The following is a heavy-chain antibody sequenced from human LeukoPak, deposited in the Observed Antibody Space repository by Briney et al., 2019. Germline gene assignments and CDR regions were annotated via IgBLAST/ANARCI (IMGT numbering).Heavy chain of an antibody. D-gene: IGHD5-18*01. J-gene: IGHJ4*02. CDR3: ARGRGYSYASGDYYFDY. V-gene: IGHV4-34*01. CDR1: GGSFSGYY. CDR2: IYHSGST. Sequence: SETLSLTCAVYGGSFSGYYWGWIRQPPGKGLEWIGSIYHSGSTYYNLSLKSRVIISIDTSKNQFSLKLSSVTAADTAVYYCARGRGYSYASGDYYFDYWGQGTKVTVSS.